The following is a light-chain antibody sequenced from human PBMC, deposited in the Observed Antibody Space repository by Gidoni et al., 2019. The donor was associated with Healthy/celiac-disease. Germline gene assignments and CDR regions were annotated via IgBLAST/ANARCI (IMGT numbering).Light chain of an antibody. CDR1: SSNIGAVYD. V-gene: IGLV1-40*01. CDR3: QSYDSSLNVV. CDR2: CNS. Sequence: QSVLKQPPSVSRDPGQRVTISCTGSSSNIGAVYDVHRYQQQPGTAPTLLIYCNSKRPSGVPDRFSGSKSATSASLAITGLQAEDEADYYGQSYDSSLNVVFGGGTKLTVL. J-gene: IGLJ2*01.